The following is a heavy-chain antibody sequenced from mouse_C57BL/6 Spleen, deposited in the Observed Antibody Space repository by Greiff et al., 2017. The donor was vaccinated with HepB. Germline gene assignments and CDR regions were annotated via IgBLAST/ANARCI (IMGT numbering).Heavy chain of an antibody. V-gene: IGHV1-62-2*01. CDR3: DRNYYYGSSYGGCFDY. CDR2: FYPGSGSI. J-gene: IGHJ2*01. D-gene: IGHD1-1*01. Sequence: QVQLQQSGAELVKPGASVKLSCKASGYTFTEYTIHWVKQRSEQGLEWIGWFYPGSGSIKYNEKFKDKATLTADKSSSTVYMELSRLTSEDSAVYFCDRNYYYGSSYGGCFDYWGQGTTLTVSS. CDR1: GYTFTEYT.